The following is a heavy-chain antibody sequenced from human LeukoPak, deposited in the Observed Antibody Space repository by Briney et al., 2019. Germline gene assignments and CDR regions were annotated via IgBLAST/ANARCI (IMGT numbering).Heavy chain of an antibody. CDR1: GGSISSYY. D-gene: IGHD3-3*01. CDR2: IYTSGST. Sequence: PSETLSLTCTVSGGSISSYYWSWIRQPAGKGLEWIGRIYTSGSTNYNPSLKSRVTMSVDTSKNQFSLKLSSVTAADTAVYYCASVPARPARVVTGDYWGQGTLVTVSS. J-gene: IGHJ4*02. V-gene: IGHV4-4*07. CDR3: ASVPARPARVVTGDY.